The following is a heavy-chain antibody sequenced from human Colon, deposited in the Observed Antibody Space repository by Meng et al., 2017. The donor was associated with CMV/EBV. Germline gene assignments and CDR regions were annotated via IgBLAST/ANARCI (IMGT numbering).Heavy chain of an antibody. J-gene: IGHJ6*02. CDR3: AKREYCSGSACYTLNYYYYAVDV. Sequence: GESLKISCAASGFTFSTYSMNWVRQAPGKGLEWVSSISSSSSYIYYADSVKGRFTISRDNAKNSLYLQMNSLRAEDTAVYYCAKREYCSGSACYTLNYYYYAVDVWGQGTTVTVSS. D-gene: IGHD2-8*02. CDR1: GFTFSTYS. V-gene: IGHV3-21*04. CDR2: ISSSSSYI.